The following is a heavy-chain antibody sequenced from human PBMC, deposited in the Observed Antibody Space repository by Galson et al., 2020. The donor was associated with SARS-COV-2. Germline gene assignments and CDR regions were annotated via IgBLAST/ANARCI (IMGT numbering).Heavy chain of an antibody. CDR3: ASRSYEDAFDI. D-gene: IGHD2-21*01. V-gene: IGHV4-34*01. CDR2: INHSGST. Sequence: SQASETLSLTCAVYGGYFSGYYWSWIRQPPGKGLEWIGEINHSGSTNYNPSLKSRVTISVDTSKNQFSLKLSSVTAADTAVYYCASRSYEDAFDIWGQGTMVTVSS. CDR1: GGYFSGYY. J-gene: IGHJ3*02.